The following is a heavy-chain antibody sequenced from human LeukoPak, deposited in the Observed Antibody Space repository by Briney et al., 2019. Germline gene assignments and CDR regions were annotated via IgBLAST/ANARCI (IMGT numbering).Heavy chain of an antibody. D-gene: IGHD3/OR15-3a*01. Sequence: SETLSVTCTVSGVSISSSNSYWGWIRQPPGKGLEWIGSIYYSGNTYYNASLKSQVSISIDTSKNQFSLRLTSVTAADTAVYYCARQTGSGLFILPGGQGTLVTVSS. V-gene: IGHV4-39*01. CDR1: GVSISSSNSY. CDR3: ARQTGSGLFILP. CDR2: IYYSGNT. J-gene: IGHJ4*02.